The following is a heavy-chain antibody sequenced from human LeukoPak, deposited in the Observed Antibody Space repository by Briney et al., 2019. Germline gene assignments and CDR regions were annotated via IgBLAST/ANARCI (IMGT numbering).Heavy chain of an antibody. Sequence: SETLSLTCTVSGGSISSGSYYWSWIRQPAGKGLEWIGRIYTSGSTNYNPSLKSRVTISVDTSKNQFSLKLSSVTAVDTAVYYCAREDYGDYPPHYYYYYMDVWGKGTTVTVSS. D-gene: IGHD4-17*01. J-gene: IGHJ6*03. CDR3: AREDYGDYPPHYYYYYMDV. CDR2: IYTSGST. V-gene: IGHV4-61*02. CDR1: GGSISSGSYY.